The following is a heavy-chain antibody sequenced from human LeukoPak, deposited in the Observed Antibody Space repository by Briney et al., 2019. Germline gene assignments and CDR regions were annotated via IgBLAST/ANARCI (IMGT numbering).Heavy chain of an antibody. D-gene: IGHD3-10*01. CDR2: IYYSGST. CDR3: AREDRRRFGESDY. Sequence: SETLSLTCTVSGGSISSYYWSWIRQPPGKGLEWIGYIYYSGSTNYNPSLKSRVTISVDTSKNQFSLKLSSVTAADTAVYYCAREDRRRFGESDYWGQGTLVTVSS. J-gene: IGHJ4*02. CDR1: GGSISSYY. V-gene: IGHV4-59*01.